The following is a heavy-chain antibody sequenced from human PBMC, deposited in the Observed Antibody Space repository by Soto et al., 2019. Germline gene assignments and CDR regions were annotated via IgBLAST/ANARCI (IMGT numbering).Heavy chain of an antibody. Sequence: SETLSLTCTVSGGSISSGDYYWSWIRQPPGKGLEWIGYIYYSGSTYYNPSLKSRVTISVDTSKNQFSLKLSSVTAADTAVYYCARALIVVVTIDYWGQGTLVTVSS. CDR2: IYYSGST. J-gene: IGHJ4*02. D-gene: IGHD3-22*01. CDR3: ARALIVVVTIDY. CDR1: GGSISSGDYY. V-gene: IGHV4-30-4*01.